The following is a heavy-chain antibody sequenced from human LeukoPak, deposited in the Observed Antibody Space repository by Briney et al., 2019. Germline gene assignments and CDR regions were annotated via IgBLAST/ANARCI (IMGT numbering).Heavy chain of an antibody. Sequence: EPSETLSLTCAVYGGSFSGYYWSWLRQPPGKGLEWIGEINHSGSTNYNPSLKSRVTISVDTSKNQFSLKLSSVTAADTAVYYCARGRTKKIWFGELLTSRWFDPWGQGTLVTVSS. J-gene: IGHJ5*02. CDR3: ARGRTKKIWFGELLTSRWFDP. V-gene: IGHV4-34*01. D-gene: IGHD3-10*01. CDR2: INHSGST. CDR1: GGSFSGYY.